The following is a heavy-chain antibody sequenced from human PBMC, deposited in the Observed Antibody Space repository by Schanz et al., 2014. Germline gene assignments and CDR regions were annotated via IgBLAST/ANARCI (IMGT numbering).Heavy chain of an antibody. V-gene: IGHV3-7*03. CDR1: GFTFSGFW. J-gene: IGHJ4*02. CDR3: AASSGWHPSTDY. D-gene: IGHD6-19*01. Sequence: EVHLLESGGGLVQPGGSLRLSCAASGFTFSGFWMTWVRQAPGKGLEWVANIKKDGSEKYYVDSVKGRFTISRDNAKNSLYLQMNSLRVEDTAVYYCAASSGWHPSTDYWGQGTLXTVSS. CDR2: IKKDGSEK.